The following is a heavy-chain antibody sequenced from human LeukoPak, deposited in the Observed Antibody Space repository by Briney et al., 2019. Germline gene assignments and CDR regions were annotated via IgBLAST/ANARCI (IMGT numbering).Heavy chain of an antibody. CDR2: FHPENDEI. Sequence: GASVTVSCTVSGSSLIGLSMHWVRHSRPKGLEWLGGFHPENDEIIYAENFQGRVTMTEDTSTDTAYMELRSLRSEDTAVYYCVTGDHSPYYFHYWGQGTLVTVSS. D-gene: IGHD1-26*01. CDR1: GSSLIGLS. V-gene: IGHV1-24*01. CDR3: VTGDHSPYYFHY. J-gene: IGHJ4*02.